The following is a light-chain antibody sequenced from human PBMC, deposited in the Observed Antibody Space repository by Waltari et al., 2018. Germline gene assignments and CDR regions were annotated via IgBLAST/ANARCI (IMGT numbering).Light chain of an antibody. CDR2: GKN. Sequence: SSELTQDPAVSVALGQTVRITCQGDSLRGYYARWYQQKPGQAPVLVLYGKNNRPSGIPDRFSGSSSGNTASLTSTGAQAEDEAEYYCYSRDSSGDHLRVFGAGTKVTVL. J-gene: IGLJ1*01. CDR3: YSRDSSGDHLRV. V-gene: IGLV3-19*01. CDR1: SLRGYY.